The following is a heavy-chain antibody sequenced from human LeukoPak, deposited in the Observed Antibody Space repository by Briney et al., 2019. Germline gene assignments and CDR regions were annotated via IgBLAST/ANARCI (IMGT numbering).Heavy chain of an antibody. CDR1: GFTFSDYY. D-gene: IGHD2-2*01. J-gene: IGHJ4*02. V-gene: IGHV3-11*01. CDR2: ITNSGSTI. Sequence: TPGGSLRLSCAASGFTFSDYYLSWIRQAPGKGLECVSYITNSGSTIYYADSVKGRFTISRDNAKNSLYLQMNSLRAEDTAVYYCAREYCRSTSCYGYSDYWGQGTLVTVSS. CDR3: AREYCRSTSCYGYSDY.